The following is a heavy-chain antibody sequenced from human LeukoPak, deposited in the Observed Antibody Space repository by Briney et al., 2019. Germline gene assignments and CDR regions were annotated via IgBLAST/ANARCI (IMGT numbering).Heavy chain of an antibody. CDR3: ARPYYDSSGYYHDAFDI. D-gene: IGHD3-22*01. V-gene: IGHV4-38-2*02. CDR2: IYHSGST. Sequence: SETLSLTCTVSGYSISSGYYWGWIRQPPGKGLERIGNIYHSGSTYNNPSLKSRVTISVDTSKNQFSLKLSSVTAADTAVYYCARPYYDSSGYYHDAFDIWGQGTMVTVSS. J-gene: IGHJ3*02. CDR1: GYSISSGYY.